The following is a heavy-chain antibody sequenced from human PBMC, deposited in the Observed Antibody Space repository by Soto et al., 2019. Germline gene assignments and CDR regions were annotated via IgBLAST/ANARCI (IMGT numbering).Heavy chain of an antibody. CDR2: ISYDGSNK. V-gene: IGHV3-30*03. CDR1: GFTFSSYG. Sequence: GGSLRLSCAASGFTFSSYGMHWVRQAPGKGLEWVAVISYDGSNKYYADSVKGRFTISRDNSKNTLYLQMNSLRAEDTAVYYCAGGYDSRNTYYYYYYGMDVWGQGTTVTVSS. J-gene: IGHJ6*02. CDR3: AGGYDSRNTYYYYYYGMDV. D-gene: IGHD5-12*01.